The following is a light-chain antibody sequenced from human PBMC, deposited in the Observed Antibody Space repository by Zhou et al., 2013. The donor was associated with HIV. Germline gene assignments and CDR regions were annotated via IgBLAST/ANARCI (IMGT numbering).Light chain of an antibody. CDR2: GAS. Sequence: DIQMTQSPSFVSASIGDRVTITCRASEDINTWLAWYQQRPGKGPSLLVYGASRLQGGVPSRFTGSGSGTGFTLTISGLQPEDVATYFCQSYYIRPPEFGQGTKVEVK. J-gene: IGKJ1*01. CDR1: EDINTW. V-gene: IGKV1-12*01. CDR3: QSYYIRPPE.